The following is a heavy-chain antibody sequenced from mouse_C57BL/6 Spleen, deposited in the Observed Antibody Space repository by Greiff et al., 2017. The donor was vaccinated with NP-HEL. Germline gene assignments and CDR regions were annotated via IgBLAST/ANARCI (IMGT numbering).Heavy chain of an antibody. CDR3: APNYDSWFAY. J-gene: IGHJ3*01. CDR2: INPSSGYN. CDR1: GYTFTSYW. V-gene: IGHV1-7*01. D-gene: IGHD2-4*01. Sequence: QVQLQQPGAELAKPGASVTLSCKASGYTFTSYWMHWVKQRPGQGLEWIGYINPSSGYNKYNQKFKDKATLTADKSSSTAYMHLSTLTYEDSAVYYCAPNYDSWFAYWGQGTLVTVSA.